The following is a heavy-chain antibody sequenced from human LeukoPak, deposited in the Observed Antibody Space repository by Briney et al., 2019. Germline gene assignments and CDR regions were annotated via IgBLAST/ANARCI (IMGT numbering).Heavy chain of an antibody. CDR3: ARSPLSSRGWYRADY. CDR2: IDGSGST. Sequence: SETLSLTCTVYGGSIRTYYWNWIRQPAGKGLEWIGRIDGSGSTTFSPSLRSRVSMSVDSSKSQISLNLHSVTAADTAMYYCARSPLSSRGWYRADYWGQGTLVTVSS. CDR1: GGSIRTYY. D-gene: IGHD6-19*01. J-gene: IGHJ4*02. V-gene: IGHV4-4*07.